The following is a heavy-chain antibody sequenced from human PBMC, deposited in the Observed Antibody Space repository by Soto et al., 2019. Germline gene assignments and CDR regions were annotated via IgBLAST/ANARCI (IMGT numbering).Heavy chain of an antibody. CDR2: IIPILGIA. D-gene: IGHD6-19*01. V-gene: IGHV1-69*02. Sequence: GASVKLSSKASGGTFSSNTSSSLRQDPGQGLEWMGRIIPILGIANYAQKFQGRVTITADKSTSTAYMELSSLRSEDTAVYYCASLVHEQWPKEYYFDYWGQGTLVTVSS. CDR3: ASLVHEQWPKEYYFDY. CDR1: GGTFSSNT. J-gene: IGHJ4*02.